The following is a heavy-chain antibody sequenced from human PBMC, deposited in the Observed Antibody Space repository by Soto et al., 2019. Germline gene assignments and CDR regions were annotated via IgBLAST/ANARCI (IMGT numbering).Heavy chain of an antibody. CDR3: AKDSLESGLSRGIRYFDWLSFFDY. J-gene: IGHJ4*02. D-gene: IGHD3-9*01. V-gene: IGHV3-33*06. CDR2: IWYNGSNK. Sequence: PGGSLRLSCAASGFAFSSYGMHWVRQAPGKGLEWVAVIWYNGSNKYYADSVKGRFTISRDNSKNTVYLQMNSLRAEDTAVYYCAKDSLESGLSRGIRYFDWLSFFDYWGQGTLVTVSS. CDR1: GFAFSSYG.